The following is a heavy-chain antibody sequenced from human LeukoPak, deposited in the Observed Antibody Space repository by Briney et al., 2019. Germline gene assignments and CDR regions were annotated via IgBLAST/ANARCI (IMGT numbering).Heavy chain of an antibody. V-gene: IGHV3-33*01. J-gene: IGHJ6*02. CDR1: GFTFSSYD. D-gene: IGHD2-15*01. CDR3: ARDRAARGYGMDV. Sequence: GGSLRLSCAASGFTFSSYDMHWVRQAPGKGLEWVTVIWYDGNNKYYADSVKGRFTISRDNSKNTLYLQMNSLRAEDTAVYYCARDRAARGYGMDVWGQGTTVTVS. CDR2: IWYDGNNK.